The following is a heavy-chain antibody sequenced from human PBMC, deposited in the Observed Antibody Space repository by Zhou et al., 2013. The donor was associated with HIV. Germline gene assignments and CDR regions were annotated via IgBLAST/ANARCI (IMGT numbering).Heavy chain of an antibody. Sequence: QVQLVQSGAELKKPGASVKVSCKATGYSFINYGISWVRQAPGQGLEWMGWISAHNGNTNYAQKLQGRVTMTTDTSTSTAYMDLRSLRSDDTAVYYCARDKGAGTYYYYSGMDVVGPRDHGHRLL. V-gene: IGHV1-18*01. J-gene: IGHJ6*02. D-gene: IGHD1-26*01. CDR3: ARDKGAGTYYYYSGMDV. CDR1: GYSFINYG. CDR2: ISAHNGNT.